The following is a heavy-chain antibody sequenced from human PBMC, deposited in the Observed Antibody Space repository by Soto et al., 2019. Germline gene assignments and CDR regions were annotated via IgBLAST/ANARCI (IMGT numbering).Heavy chain of an antibody. CDR1: DFTVGTNY. V-gene: IGHV3-53*02. Sequence: EGQLVETGGGLIQPGGSLRLSCAASDFTVGTNYMSWVRRAPGRGLEWVSIIYRDGKTYYADSVRGRFIISRDDSKNTLDLQMNSLRVEDTAIYYCAREAFTVIGGTSPVRGGGIDVWGQGTTVTVSS. J-gene: IGHJ6*02. CDR2: IYRDGKT. D-gene: IGHD2-15*01. CDR3: AREAFTVIGGTSPVRGGGIDV.